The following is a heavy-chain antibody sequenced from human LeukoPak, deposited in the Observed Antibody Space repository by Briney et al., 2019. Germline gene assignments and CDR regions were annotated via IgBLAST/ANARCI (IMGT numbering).Heavy chain of an antibody. CDR1: GYTFTGYY. CDR3: ARSTVVNPDWYFDL. Sequence: ASVKVSCKASGYTFTGYYMHWVRQAPGQGLEWMGWINPNSGGTNYAQKFQGRVTMTRDTSISTAYMELSRLRSDDTAVYYCARSTVVNPDWYFDLWGRGTLVTVSS. V-gene: IGHV1-2*02. CDR2: INPNSGGT. J-gene: IGHJ2*01. D-gene: IGHD4-23*01.